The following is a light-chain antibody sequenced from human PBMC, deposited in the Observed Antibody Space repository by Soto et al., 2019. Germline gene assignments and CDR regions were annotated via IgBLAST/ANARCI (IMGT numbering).Light chain of an antibody. CDR1: KLGDKY. J-gene: IGLJ2*01. V-gene: IGLV3-1*01. CDR3: QAWDSSTVV. Sequence: SYELTQPPSVSVSPGQTASITCSGDKLGDKYTCWYQQRPGQSPVLVIYQDSKLPSGIPERFSGSNSGNTATLTISGTQAMDEADYYCQAWDSSTVVFGGGTKVTVL. CDR2: QDS.